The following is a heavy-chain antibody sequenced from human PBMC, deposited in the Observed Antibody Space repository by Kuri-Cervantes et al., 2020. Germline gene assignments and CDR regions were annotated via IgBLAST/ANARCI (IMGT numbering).Heavy chain of an antibody. CDR3: ARDSVDSSGWKKGGIDY. D-gene: IGHD6-19*01. CDR2: IEYDGSST. V-gene: IGHV3-74*01. CDR1: GFTFSSYW. Sequence: GESLKISCAASGFTFSSYWMHWACPAPGKGLEWFSRIEYDGSSTRYADYVKGRFTISRGNAENTLYLQMNSQRAEDTAIYYCARDSVDSSGWKKGGIDYWGQGILVTVSS. J-gene: IGHJ4*02.